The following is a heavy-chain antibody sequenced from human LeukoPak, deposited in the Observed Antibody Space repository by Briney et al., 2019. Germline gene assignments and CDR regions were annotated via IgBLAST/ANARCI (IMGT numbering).Heavy chain of an antibody. V-gene: IGHV4-34*01. CDR1: GGSFSGYY. CDR2: INHSGST. CDR3: ARYRNCGSDCYDAFDV. D-gene: IGHD2-21*01. J-gene: IGHJ3*01. Sequence: PSETLSLTCAVYGGSFSGYYWSWIRQPPGKGLEWIGEINHSGSTNYNPSLKSRVTISVDTSKNQFSLKLNSVTAADTAVYCARYRNCGSDCYDAFDVWGQGTMVTVSS.